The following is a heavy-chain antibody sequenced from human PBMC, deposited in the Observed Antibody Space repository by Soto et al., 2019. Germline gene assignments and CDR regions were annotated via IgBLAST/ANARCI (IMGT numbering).Heavy chain of an antibody. CDR1: GYIFTSYY. J-gene: IGHJ4*02. Sequence: QVELVQSGAEVKKPGASVKVSCKASGYIFTSYYLHWVRQAPGQGLEWMGWINPFDGSRMFAQRFKGRVTFTRDTSTSTVYMELSGLRSDDTAVYYCSSVDPGETSPFDHWGQGTLVTVSS. D-gene: IGHD3-10*01. V-gene: IGHV1-46*03. CDR2: INPFDGSR. CDR3: SSVDPGETSPFDH.